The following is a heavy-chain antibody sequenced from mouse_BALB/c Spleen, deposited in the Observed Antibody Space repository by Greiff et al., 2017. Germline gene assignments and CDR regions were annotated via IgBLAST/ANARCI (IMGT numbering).Heavy chain of an antibody. J-gene: IGHJ2*01. CDR3: TTMITTKDY. D-gene: IGHD2-4*01. CDR2: INPSNGGT. V-gene: IGHV1S16*01. CDR1: GYTFTSYY. Sequence: VQLQESGAELVKPGASVKLSCKASGYTFTSYYMYWVKQRPGQGLEWIGEINPSNGGTNFNEKFKSKATLTVDKSSSTAYMQLSSLTSEDSAVYYCTTMITTKDYWGQGTTLTVSS.